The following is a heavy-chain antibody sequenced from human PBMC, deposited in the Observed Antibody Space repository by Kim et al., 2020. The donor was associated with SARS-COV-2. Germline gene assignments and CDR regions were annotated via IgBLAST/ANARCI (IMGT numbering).Heavy chain of an antibody. CDR1: GGSITSYY. CDR2: VYFSGST. V-gene: IGHV4-59*01. CDR3: ARDGGIGYSYYFDY. Sequence: ETLSLTRTVSGGSITSYYWGWIRQPPGKGLEWIGYVYFSGSTNYNPSLKSRVTISIDTSKNQFSLRLSSVTAADTAVYYCARDGGIGYSYYFDYLGHGTLVTVSS. J-gene: IGHJ4*01. D-gene: IGHD3-3*01.